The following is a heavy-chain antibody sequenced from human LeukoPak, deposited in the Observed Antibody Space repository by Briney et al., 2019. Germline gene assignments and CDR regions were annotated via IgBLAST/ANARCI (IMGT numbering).Heavy chain of an antibody. Sequence: GGSLRLPCAASGFTFSSYEMNWVRQAPGKGLEWVSYISSSGSTMYYADSVKGRFTISRDNAKNSLYLQMNGLRAEDTAVYYCARETRVRWTDYWGQGILVTVSS. CDR1: GFTFSSYE. CDR3: ARETRVRWTDY. CDR2: ISSSGSTM. D-gene: IGHD5-24*01. J-gene: IGHJ4*02. V-gene: IGHV3-48*03.